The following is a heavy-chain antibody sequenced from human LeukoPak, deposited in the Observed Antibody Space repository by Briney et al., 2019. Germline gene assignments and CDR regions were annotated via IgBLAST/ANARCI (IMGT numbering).Heavy chain of an antibody. V-gene: IGHV1-2*02. Sequence: GASVKVSRKASGYTFTGYYMHWVRQAPGQGLEWMGWINPNSGGTNYAQKFQGRVTMTRDTSISTAYMELSRLRSGDTAVYYCASAYDSSGYSDAAPYYWGQGTLVTVSS. CDR1: GYTFTGYY. D-gene: IGHD3-22*01. CDR3: ASAYDSSGYSDAAPYY. CDR2: INPNSGGT. J-gene: IGHJ4*02.